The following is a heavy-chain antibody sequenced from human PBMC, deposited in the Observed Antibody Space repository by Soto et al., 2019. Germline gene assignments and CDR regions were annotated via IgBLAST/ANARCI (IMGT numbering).Heavy chain of an antibody. CDR3: ARAISYCSISCCHEDLYYYYYLDV. CDR1: GYTFTSYD. Sequence: ASVKVSCKASGYTFTSYDINWVRQATGQGLEWMGWMNPNSGNTGYAQKFQGRVTMTRNTSISTAYMELSSLRSEDTAVYYCARAISYCSISCCHEDLYYYYYLDVCSKATTVT. D-gene: IGHD2-2*01. V-gene: IGHV1-8*01. CDR2: MNPNSGNT. J-gene: IGHJ6*03.